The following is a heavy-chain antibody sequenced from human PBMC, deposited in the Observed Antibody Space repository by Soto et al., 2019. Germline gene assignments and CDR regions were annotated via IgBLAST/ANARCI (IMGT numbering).Heavy chain of an antibody. D-gene: IGHD1-1*01. CDR2: ISYEGSNK. V-gene: IGHV3-30-3*01. Sequence: GWSLRLSCASSVFTFIGHSMHWVRQAPGKGLQWVAVISYEGSNKNYADSVKGRFTISRDNSKNTLYMQINSLRAEDTAVYYCVRGSWNQGDWFDPWGQGTLVTVSS. CDR1: VFTFIGHS. CDR3: VRGSWNQGDWFDP. J-gene: IGHJ5*02.